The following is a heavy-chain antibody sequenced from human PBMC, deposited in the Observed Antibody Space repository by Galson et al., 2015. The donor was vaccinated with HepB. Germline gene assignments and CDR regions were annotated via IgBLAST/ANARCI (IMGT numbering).Heavy chain of an antibody. CDR1: GLTFSSYA. D-gene: IGHD6-19*01. Sequence: FLRLSCAASGLTFSSYAMHWVRQAPGKGLEWVAVISYDGSNKYYADSVKGRFTISRDNSKNTLYLQMNSLRAEDTAVYYCARDGLKVAGIGWVDYWGQGTLVTVSS. CDR3: ARDGLKVAGIGWVDY. J-gene: IGHJ4*02. CDR2: ISYDGSNK. V-gene: IGHV3-30*04.